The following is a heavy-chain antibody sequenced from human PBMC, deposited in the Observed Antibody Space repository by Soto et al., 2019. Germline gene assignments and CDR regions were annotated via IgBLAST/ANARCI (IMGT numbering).Heavy chain of an antibody. CDR1: GYSFTRYG. D-gene: IGHD3-16*01. CDR3: AMVDVYVTPSPQDV. CDR2: INTYNGNT. V-gene: IGHV1-18*01. Sequence: QVQLVQSRAEVKNPGASVKVSCKASGYSFTRYGIAWARHAPGQGLEWMGWINTYNGNTNYAQNLQVRVTLTTDTYTSTAYMELTRLRSNDTAIYYCAMVDVYVTPSPQDVWGQGTTVIVSS. J-gene: IGHJ6*02.